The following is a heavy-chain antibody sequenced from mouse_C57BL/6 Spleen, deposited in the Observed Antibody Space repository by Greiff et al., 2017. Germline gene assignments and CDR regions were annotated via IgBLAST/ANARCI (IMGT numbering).Heavy chain of an antibody. J-gene: IGHJ2*01. Sequence: EVMLVESEGGLVQPGSSMKLSCTASGFTFSDYYMAWVRQVPEKGLEWVANINYDGSSTYYLDSLKSRFIISRDNAKNILYLHMSSLKSEDTATYYCARDTVGYFDDWGQGTTLTVSS. CDR2: INYDGSST. V-gene: IGHV5-16*01. D-gene: IGHD1-1*01. CDR3: ARDTVGYFDD. CDR1: GFTFSDYY.